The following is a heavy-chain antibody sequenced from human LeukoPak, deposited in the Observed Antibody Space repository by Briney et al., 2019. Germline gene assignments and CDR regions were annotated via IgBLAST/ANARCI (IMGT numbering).Heavy chain of an antibody. Sequence: GGSLRLSCAASGFTFSSYAMNWVRQAPGKGLEWVSTISGSGDSTYYADSVKGRFTISRDNSKNTLYLQMNSLRAEDTTVYYCARDSGWYSSGWYYFDYWGQGTLVTVSS. CDR1: GFTFSSYA. CDR3: ARDSGWYSSGWYYFDY. V-gene: IGHV3-23*01. J-gene: IGHJ4*02. CDR2: ISGSGDST. D-gene: IGHD6-19*01.